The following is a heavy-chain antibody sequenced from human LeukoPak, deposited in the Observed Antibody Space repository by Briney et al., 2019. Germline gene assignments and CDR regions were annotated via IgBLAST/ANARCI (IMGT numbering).Heavy chain of an antibody. D-gene: IGHD6-19*01. CDR3: GCSLAVAGTDY. CDR1: GGSISSGSYY. J-gene: IGHJ4*02. Sequence: SQTLSLTCTVSGGSISSGSYYWSWIRQPAGKGLEWIGRIYTSGSTNYNPSLKSRVTISVDTSKNQFSLKLSSVTAADTAVYYCGCSLAVAGTDYWGQGTLVTVSS. CDR2: IYTSGST. V-gene: IGHV4-61*02.